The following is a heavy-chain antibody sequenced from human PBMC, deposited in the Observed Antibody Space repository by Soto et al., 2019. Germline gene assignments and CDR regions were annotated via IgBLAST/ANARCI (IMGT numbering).Heavy chain of an antibody. J-gene: IGHJ6*02. CDR2: INHSGST. CDR1: GGSFSGYY. V-gene: IGHV4-34*01. Sequence: PSETLSLTCAVYGGSFSGYYWSWIRQPPGKGLEWIGEINHSGSTNYNPSLKSRVTISVDTSKNQFSLKLSSVTAADTAVYYCASSLDYYYYYGMDVWGQGTTVTVSS. CDR3: ASSLDYYYYYGMDV.